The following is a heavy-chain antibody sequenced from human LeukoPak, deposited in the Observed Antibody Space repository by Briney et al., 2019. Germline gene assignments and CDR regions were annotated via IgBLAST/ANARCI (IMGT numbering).Heavy chain of an antibody. CDR3: ARDLVGSSRDS. Sequence: PGGSLRLSCAASGFTSSSYWMEWVRQAPGKGLVWVSRISPDGSITSYADSVKGRFTISRDNAKNRMYKQMNSLSAEDTAVYYCARDLVGSSRDSWGQGTLVTVSS. D-gene: IGHD6-6*01. CDR2: ISPDGSIT. V-gene: IGHV3-74*01. J-gene: IGHJ4*02. CDR1: GFTSSSYW.